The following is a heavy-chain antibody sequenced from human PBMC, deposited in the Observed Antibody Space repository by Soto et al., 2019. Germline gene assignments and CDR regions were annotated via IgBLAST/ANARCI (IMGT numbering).Heavy chain of an antibody. CDR1: GFSLSTGGVG. Sequence: QITLKESGPTRVQPTQTLTLTCTFSGFSLSTGGVGVGWIRQPPGKALEWLALIYWDDDKRYSPSLKSRLTIPKXTXTNQVVLTMTNMDPVDPATYYCAREQYGLERWWFDPWGQGTLVTVSS. V-gene: IGHV2-5*02. J-gene: IGHJ5*02. CDR2: IYWDDDK. CDR3: AREQYGLERWWFDP. D-gene: IGHD3-10*01.